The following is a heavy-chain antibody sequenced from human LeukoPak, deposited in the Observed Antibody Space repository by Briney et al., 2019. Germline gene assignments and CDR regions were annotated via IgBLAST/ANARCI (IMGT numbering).Heavy chain of an antibody. J-gene: IGHJ6*04. Sequence: ASVKVSCKASGGTFSSYAISWVRQAPGQGLEWMGGIIPIFGTANYAQKFQGRVTITADKSTSTAYMELSSLRSEDTAVYYCASDDNLTGYYNNLQYYYGMDVWGKGTTVTVSS. CDR2: IIPIFGTA. CDR3: ASDDNLTGYYNNLQYYYGMDV. V-gene: IGHV1-69*06. D-gene: IGHD3-9*01. CDR1: GGTFSSYA.